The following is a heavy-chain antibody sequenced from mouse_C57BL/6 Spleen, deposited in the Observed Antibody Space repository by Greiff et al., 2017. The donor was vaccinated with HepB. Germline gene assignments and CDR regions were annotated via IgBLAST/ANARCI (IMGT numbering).Heavy chain of an antibody. CDR2: IRLKSDNYAT. CDR1: GFTFSNYW. V-gene: IGHV6-3*01. CDR3: TVYYWYFDV. J-gene: IGHJ1*03. Sequence: DVMLVESGGGLVQPGGSMKLSCVASGFTFSNYWMNWVRQSPEKGLEWVAQIRLKSDNYATHYAESVKGRFTISRDDSKSSVYLQMNNLRAEDTGIYYCTVYYWYFDVWGTGTTVTVSS.